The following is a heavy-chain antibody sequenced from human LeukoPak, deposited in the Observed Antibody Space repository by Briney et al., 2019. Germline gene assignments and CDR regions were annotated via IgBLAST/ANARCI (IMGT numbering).Heavy chain of an antibody. CDR2: IYYSGST. Sequence: SETLSLTCTVSGGSISSDYWSWIRQPPGKGLEWIGYIYYSGSTNYNLSLKSRVTISVDTSKNQFSLKLSSVTAADTAVYYCARDQGYTTGFDRDYWGQGTLVTVSS. V-gene: IGHV4-59*01. D-gene: IGHD1-1*01. J-gene: IGHJ4*02. CDR3: ARDQGYTTGFDRDY. CDR1: GGSISSDY.